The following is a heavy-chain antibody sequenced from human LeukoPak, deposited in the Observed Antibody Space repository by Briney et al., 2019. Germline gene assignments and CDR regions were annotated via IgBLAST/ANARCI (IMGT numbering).Heavy chain of an antibody. D-gene: IGHD4-17*01. CDR3: SRDPNGDYVGAFDFQR. Sequence: GGSLRLSCVVSGFTFSSFAMTWVRQAPGRGLEWVSSIRGSGCGTDYAGSVRGRFTISRDNSKNTLYLQMNSLRAEDTAIYYCSRDPNGDYVGAFDFQRWGQGTLVTVSS. J-gene: IGHJ1*01. CDR2: IRGSGCGT. V-gene: IGHV3-23*01. CDR1: GFTFSSFA.